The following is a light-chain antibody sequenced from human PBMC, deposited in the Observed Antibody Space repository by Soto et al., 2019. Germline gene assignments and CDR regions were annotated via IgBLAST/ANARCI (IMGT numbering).Light chain of an antibody. J-gene: IGKJ1*01. CDR2: GAS. Sequence: DIQMTQSPSSLSASVGDRVAITCRARQSTGIYLSWYQQRPGKAPKLLIYGASSLQSGVPSRFSGSGSGTDFTLTISSLQSEDFATYYCQQSSSARTFGQGTKVEIK. CDR1: QSTGIY. V-gene: IGKV1-39*01. CDR3: QQSSSART.